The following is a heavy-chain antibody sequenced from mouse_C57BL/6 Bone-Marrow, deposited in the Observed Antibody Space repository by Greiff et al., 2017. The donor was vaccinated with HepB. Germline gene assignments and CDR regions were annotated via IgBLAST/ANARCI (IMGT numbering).Heavy chain of an antibody. CDR2: VNPNNGVT. CDR1: GDSFTVYY. Sequence: EVQLVEPGPDLVKPGTSVKISCKASGDSFTVYYMHWVKQSHGKSLEWIGRVNPNNGVTYYNQKFKDKAILTIDKSSTTAYMDLRSLTSADSAVYYCARRMAYWGQGTLVTVSA. J-gene: IGHJ3*01. CDR3: ARRMAY. V-gene: IGHV1-18*01.